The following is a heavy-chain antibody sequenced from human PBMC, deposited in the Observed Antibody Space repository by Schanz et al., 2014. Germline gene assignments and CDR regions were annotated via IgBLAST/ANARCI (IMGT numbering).Heavy chain of an antibody. D-gene: IGHD6-6*01. CDR1: GGTFSRLT. Sequence: QVQLVQSGADVKKPGSSVRVSCKASGGTFSRLTFSWVRQAPGQGLEWLGWIRPDNGHTTYSQKVRDRVIFTTDTSANTAYMELRSLRSDDTAVYYCARDQSPYTNSSDVRYFDYWGQGSLVTVSS. V-gene: IGHV1-18*01. J-gene: IGHJ4*02. CDR3: ARDQSPYTNSSDVRYFDY. CDR2: IRPDNGHT.